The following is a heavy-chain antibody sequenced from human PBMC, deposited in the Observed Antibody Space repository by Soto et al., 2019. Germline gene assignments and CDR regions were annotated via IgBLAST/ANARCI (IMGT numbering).Heavy chain of an antibody. Sequence: QVQLVQSGAEVKKPGASVKVSCKASGYTFTSYGLSWVRQAPGQGLEWMGWINGYTGNANYAQKFQGRVTMTTDTTTNTAYLDQRNPIPDDTAVYYCARSWVTGKGGIDVWGQGTTVTDSS. D-gene: IGHD3-16*01. CDR2: INGYTGNA. CDR1: GYTFTSYG. V-gene: IGHV1-18*01. J-gene: IGHJ6*02. CDR3: ARSWVTGKGGIDV.